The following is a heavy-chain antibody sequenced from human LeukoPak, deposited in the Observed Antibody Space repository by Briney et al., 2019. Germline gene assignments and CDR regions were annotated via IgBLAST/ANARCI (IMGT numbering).Heavy chain of an antibody. J-gene: IGHJ6*03. V-gene: IGHV3-30*02. Sequence: PGGSLRLTCAASGFTFSNAWMSWVRRAPGKGLEWVAFIRYDGSNRYYADSVKGRFTISRDNSKNTLYLQMNSLRAEDTAVYYCAKTDIVVVPAAIPWGRGGYYYYMDVWGKGTTVTVSS. D-gene: IGHD2-2*02. CDR3: AKTDIVVVPAAIPWGRGGYYYYMDV. CDR1: GFTFSNAW. CDR2: IRYDGSNR.